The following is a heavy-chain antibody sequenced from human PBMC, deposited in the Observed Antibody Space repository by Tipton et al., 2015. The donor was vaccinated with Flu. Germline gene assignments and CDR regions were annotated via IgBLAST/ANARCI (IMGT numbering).Heavy chain of an antibody. D-gene: IGHD2-15*01. Sequence: GSLRLSCEASGFTFSGYWMSWLRQIPGKGLEWVANIKQDGSEGYYIDSVRGRFTVSRDNSENSLHLQMSSLRPEDTARYYCATEVAWQGGGYYGMDVWGQGTTVTVSS. CDR3: ATEVAWQGGGYYGMDV. J-gene: IGHJ6*02. CDR2: IKQDGSEG. CDR1: GFTFSGYW. V-gene: IGHV3-7*03.